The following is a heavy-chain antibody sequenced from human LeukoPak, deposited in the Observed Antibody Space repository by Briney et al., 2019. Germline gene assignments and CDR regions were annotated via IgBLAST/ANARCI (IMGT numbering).Heavy chain of an antibody. CDR3: ARTKTFIAARSPIMGV. CDR2: INTNTGNP. D-gene: IGHD6-6*01. CDR1: GYTFTSYA. V-gene: IGHV7-4-1*02. Sequence: ASVKVSCKASGYTFTSYAMNWVRQAPGQGLEWMGWINTNTGNPTYAQGFTGRFAFSLDTSVSTAYLQISSLKAEDTAVYYCARTKTFIAARSPIMGVWGQGTTVTVSS. J-gene: IGHJ6*02.